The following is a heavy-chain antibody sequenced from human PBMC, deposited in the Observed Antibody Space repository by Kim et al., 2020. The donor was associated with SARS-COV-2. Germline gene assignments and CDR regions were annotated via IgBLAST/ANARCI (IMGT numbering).Heavy chain of an antibody. CDR3: ARGDYKDFSWLAP. V-gene: IGHV1-18*01. D-gene: IGHD4-4*01. J-gene: IGHJ5*02. CDR2: ISPYNGDT. Sequence: PGQGLEWMGWISPYNGDTNYAQKFQGRVTMTTDSSTTTVYLELTSLRSDDTAVYFCARGDYKDFSWLAPWGQGTLVTVSS.